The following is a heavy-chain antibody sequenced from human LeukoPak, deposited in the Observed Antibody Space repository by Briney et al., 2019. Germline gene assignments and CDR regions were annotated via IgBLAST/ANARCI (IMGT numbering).Heavy chain of an antibody. Sequence: GGSLSLFCEVSGLTLRTYDILGPRQARGRGLEGVTVIWHDGSDEHYADSAKGRFTISRDNSRTTVSLKMNSLRDEDTAVSYCAKDATEYGASHFVFWGHASLLAVSS. J-gene: IGHJ4*01. CDR2: IWHDGSDE. CDR1: GLTLRTYD. D-gene: IGHD4-17*01. V-gene: IGHV3-33*06. CDR3: AKDATEYGASHFVF.